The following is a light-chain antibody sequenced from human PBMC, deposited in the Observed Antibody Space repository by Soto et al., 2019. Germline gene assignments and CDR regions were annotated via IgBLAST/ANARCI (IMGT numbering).Light chain of an antibody. CDR1: QTISSW. CDR2: KAS. J-gene: IGKJ1*01. V-gene: IGKV1-5*03. Sequence: DIQMTQSPSTLSGSVGDRVTITCRSSQTISSWLAWYQQKPGKAPKLLIYKASTLKSGVPSRFSGSGSGTEFTLTISSLQHDDFATYYCQHYNSYSEAFGQGTKVDLK. CDR3: QHYNSYSEA.